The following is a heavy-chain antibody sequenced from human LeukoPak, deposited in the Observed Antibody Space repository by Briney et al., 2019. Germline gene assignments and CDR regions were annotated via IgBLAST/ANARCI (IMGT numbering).Heavy chain of an antibody. V-gene: IGHV3-7*01. CDR1: GFTFSNYW. CDR2: IKQDGSEK. D-gene: IGHD6-13*01. J-gene: IGHJ4*02. Sequence: GSLRLSCAASGFTFSNYWMSWVRQAPGKGLEWVANIKQDGSEKDYVDSVKGRITISRDNAKNSLYLQVNGLRAEDTAVYYCARIGYSSSCFDYWGQGTLVTVSS. CDR3: ARIGYSSSCFDY.